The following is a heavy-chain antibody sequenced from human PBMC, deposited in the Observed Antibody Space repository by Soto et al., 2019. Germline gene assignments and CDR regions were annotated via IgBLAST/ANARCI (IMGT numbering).Heavy chain of an antibody. Sequence: QVQLQESGPGLVKPSETLSLTCTDSGGSISSYYWSWIRQPPGKGLEWIGYIYYSGSTNYNPSLKSRVTISVDTSKNQFSLKLSSVTAADTAVYYCARLWGWFGDYWGQGTLVTVSS. J-gene: IGHJ4*02. D-gene: IGHD3-10*01. CDR2: IYYSGST. CDR1: GGSISSYY. V-gene: IGHV4-59*08. CDR3: ARLWGWFGDY.